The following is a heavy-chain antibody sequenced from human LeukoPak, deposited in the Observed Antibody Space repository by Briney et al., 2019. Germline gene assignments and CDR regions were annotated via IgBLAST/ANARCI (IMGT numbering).Heavy chain of an antibody. V-gene: IGHV4-38-2*02. CDR3: ASGIVVAGPTDY. D-gene: IGHD3-22*01. CDR2: IYHSGST. J-gene: IGHJ4*02. Sequence: PSETLSLTCTVSGYSISSGYYWGWIRQPPGKGLEWIGSIYHSGSTYYNPSLKSRVTISVDTSKNQFSLKLSSVTAADTAVYYCASGIVVAGPTDYWGQGTLVTVSS. CDR1: GYSISSGYY.